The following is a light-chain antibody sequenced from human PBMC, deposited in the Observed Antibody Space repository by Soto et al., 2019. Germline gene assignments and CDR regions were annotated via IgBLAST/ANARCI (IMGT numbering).Light chain of an antibody. CDR1: QNVNNN. V-gene: IGKV3-15*01. Sequence: EIVMTQSPASLSVSPGERATLSCRASQNVNNNLAWYQQKPGQAPRLLIHGASTRASGIPATFSGSESGTVCSLSMCSLQSEDFAVYHCQQYLSWPITCGGGTKVEIK. CDR3: QQYLSWPIT. CDR2: GAS. J-gene: IGKJ4*01.